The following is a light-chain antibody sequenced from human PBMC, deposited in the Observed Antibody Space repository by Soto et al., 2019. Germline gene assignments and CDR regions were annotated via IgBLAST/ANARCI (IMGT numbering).Light chain of an antibody. CDR3: QQYYSTPLT. J-gene: IGKJ1*01. V-gene: IGKV4-1*01. CDR2: WAS. CDR1: QSVLYSSNNKNY. Sequence: DIVMTQSPDSLAVSLGERATINCKSSQSVLYSSNNKNYLAWYQQKPGQPPKLLIYWASTRESGVPDRFSGSGSVTDFTLTISSLQAEDVAVYYGQQYYSTPLTFGQGTKVEIK.